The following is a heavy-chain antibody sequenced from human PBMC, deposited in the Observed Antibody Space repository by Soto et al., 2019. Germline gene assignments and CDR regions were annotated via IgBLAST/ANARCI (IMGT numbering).Heavy chain of an antibody. CDR1: GFTFSSYG. Sequence: PGGSLRLSCAASGFTFSSYGMHWVRQAPGKGLEWVAVISYDGSNKYYADSVKGRFTISRDNSKNTLYLQMNSLRAEDTAVYYCAKWVGRPDIVVVPAAIGGMDVWGQGTTVTVSS. J-gene: IGHJ6*02. CDR3: AKWVGRPDIVVVPAAIGGMDV. D-gene: IGHD2-2*02. CDR2: ISYDGSNK. V-gene: IGHV3-30*18.